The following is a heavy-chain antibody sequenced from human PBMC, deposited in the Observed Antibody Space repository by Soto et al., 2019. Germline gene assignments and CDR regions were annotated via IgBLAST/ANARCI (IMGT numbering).Heavy chain of an antibody. Sequence: GGSLRLSCAASGFTFSDYYMSWIRQAPGKGLEWVSYISSSSYTNYADSVKGRFTISRDNAKNSLYLQMNSLRAEDTAVYYCARDMDYDSSGYYDAFDIWGQGTMVTVSS. J-gene: IGHJ3*02. CDR3: ARDMDYDSSGYYDAFDI. CDR1: GFTFSDYY. V-gene: IGHV3-11*06. CDR2: ISSSSYT. D-gene: IGHD3-22*01.